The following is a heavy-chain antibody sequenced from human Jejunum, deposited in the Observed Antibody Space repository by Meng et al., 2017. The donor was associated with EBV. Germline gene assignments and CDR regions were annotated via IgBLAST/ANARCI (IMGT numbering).Heavy chain of an antibody. CDR3: AKLLKY. Sequence: GQLLGSGGGLVQPGGALRLACAASGFSFINSAMSWVRQAPGKGLEWVSVISGSAGNTYYADSVKGRFTISRDLSNNTLYLQMNSLRAEDTAIYYCAKLLKYWGQGTLVTVSS. CDR2: ISGSAGNT. V-gene: IGHV3-23*01. J-gene: IGHJ4*02. CDR1: GFSFINSA.